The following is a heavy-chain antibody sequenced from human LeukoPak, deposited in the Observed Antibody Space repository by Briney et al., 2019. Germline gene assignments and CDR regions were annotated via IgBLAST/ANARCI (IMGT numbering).Heavy chain of an antibody. Sequence: SETLSLTCTVSGVSIISCSWCWIRQPPGKGLEWIGYIYYIGSTKYNPSLKSRVTISVDTSKNVLSLKLSSVTAADTAVYYCARHERSSQCVYWGQGTLVTVSS. J-gene: IGHJ4*02. V-gene: IGHV4-59*01. CDR2: IYYIGST. CDR1: GVSIISCS. CDR3: ARHERSSQCVY.